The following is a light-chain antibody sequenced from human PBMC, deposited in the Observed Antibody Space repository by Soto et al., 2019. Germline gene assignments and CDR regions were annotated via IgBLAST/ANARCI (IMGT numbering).Light chain of an antibody. CDR3: AAWDDSLRGGV. J-gene: IGLJ2*01. V-gene: IGLV1-47*01. CDR1: SSNIGSNY. CDR2: RNN. Sequence: QPVLTQPPSASGTPGQRVTISCSGSSSNIGSNYVYWYQQLPGTAPKLLFYRNNQRPSGVPDRFSGSKSGTSASLAMSGLRSEDEAYYYCAAWDDSLRGGVFGGGTKLTVL.